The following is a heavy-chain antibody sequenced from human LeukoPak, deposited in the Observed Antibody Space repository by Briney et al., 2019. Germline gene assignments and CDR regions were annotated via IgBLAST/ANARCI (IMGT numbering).Heavy chain of an antibody. CDR3: ARHDPDIVVVVAANGWFDP. Sequence: SETLSLTCTVSGGSISSSSYYWGWIRQPPGKGLEWIGSIYYSGSTYYNPSLKSRVTISVDTSKNQFSLKLSSVTAADTAVYYCARHDPDIVVVVAANGWFDPWGQGTLVTVSS. J-gene: IGHJ5*02. D-gene: IGHD2-15*01. V-gene: IGHV4-39*01. CDR1: GGSISSSSYY. CDR2: IYYSGST.